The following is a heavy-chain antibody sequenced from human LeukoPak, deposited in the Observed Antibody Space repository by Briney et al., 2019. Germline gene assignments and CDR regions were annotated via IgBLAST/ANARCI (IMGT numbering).Heavy chain of an antibody. CDR2: IYPADSDT. D-gene: IGHD4-17*01. Sequence: GESLKISCKGFGYSFTTYWIAWVRQVPGKGLECMGIIYPADSDTRYNPSFEGQVTISVDKTVSTAYLHWSSLKASDTAMYYCAKVRDSSDFLYYWYFDLWGRGSLVTVSS. J-gene: IGHJ2*01. V-gene: IGHV5-51*03. CDR1: GYSFTTYW. CDR3: AKVRDSSDFLYYWYFDL.